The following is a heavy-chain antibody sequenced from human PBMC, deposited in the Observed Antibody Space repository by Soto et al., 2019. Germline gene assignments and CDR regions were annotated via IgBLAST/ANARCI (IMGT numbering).Heavy chain of an antibody. CDR1: GGSISSGDYY. V-gene: IGHV4-30-4*01. D-gene: IGHD3-22*01. J-gene: IGHJ3*02. CDR2: IYYSGST. Sequence: PSETLSLTCTVSGGSISSGDYYWSWIRQPPGKGLEWIGYIYYSGSTYYNPSLKSRVTISVDTSKNQFSLKLSSVTAADTAVYYCKTMIVANDAFDIWGQWTMVTVS. CDR3: KTMIVANDAFDI.